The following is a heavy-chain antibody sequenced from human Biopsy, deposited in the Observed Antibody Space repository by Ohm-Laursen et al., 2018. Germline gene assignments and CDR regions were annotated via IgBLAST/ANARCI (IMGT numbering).Heavy chain of an antibody. D-gene: IGHD6-19*01. CDR3: ARGGIAVAGTNFDY. CDR1: GFSFSDNY. V-gene: IGHV3-53*01. CDR2: IYSGGST. Sequence: SLRLSCAAPGFSFSDNYMDWVRQAPGKGLEWVSVIYSGGSTYYADSVKGRFTISRDNSKNTLYLQMNSLRAEDTAVYYCARGGIAVAGTNFDYWGQGTLVTVSS. J-gene: IGHJ4*02.